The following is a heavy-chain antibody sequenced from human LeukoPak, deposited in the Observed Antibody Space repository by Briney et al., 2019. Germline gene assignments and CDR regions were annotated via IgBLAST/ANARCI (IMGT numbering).Heavy chain of an antibody. CDR3: AKDSGGGDYYYYYMDV. J-gene: IGHJ6*03. Sequence: GGSLRLSCAASGFTFDDYAMHWVRQAPGKGLEWVSGISWSSGSIGYADSVKGRFTISRDNAKNSLYLQMNSLRAEDMALYYCAKDSGGGDYYYYYMDVWGKGTTVTVSS. V-gene: IGHV3-9*03. CDR2: ISWSSGSI. CDR1: GFTFDDYA. D-gene: IGHD3-10*01.